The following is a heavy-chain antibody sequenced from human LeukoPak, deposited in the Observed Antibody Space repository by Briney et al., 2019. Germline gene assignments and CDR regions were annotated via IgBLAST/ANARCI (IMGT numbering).Heavy chain of an antibody. CDR2: IYYSGST. Sequence: SETLSLTCTVSGGSISSYYWSWIRQPPGKGLEWIGYIYYSGSTNYNPSLKSRVTISVDTSKNQFSLKLSSVTAADTAVYYCARVLEGSSGQHWYFDLWGRGTLVTVSS. CDR3: ARVLEGSSGQHWYFDL. CDR1: GGSISSYY. D-gene: IGHD6-19*01. V-gene: IGHV4-59*12. J-gene: IGHJ2*01.